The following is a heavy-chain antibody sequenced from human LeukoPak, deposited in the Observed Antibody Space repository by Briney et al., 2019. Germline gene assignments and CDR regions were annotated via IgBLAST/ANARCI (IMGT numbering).Heavy chain of an antibody. D-gene: IGHD3-16*01. CDR1: GFTFSSYA. CDR2: ISGSGGST. V-gene: IGHV3-23*01. Sequence: PGGSLRLSWAASGFTFSSYAMSWVRQAPGKGLEWVSAISGSGGSTYYADSVKGRFTISRDNSKNTLYLQMNSLRAEDTAVYYCGEDNPVPTFWGSYPDDAFDIWGQGTMVTVSS. J-gene: IGHJ3*02. CDR3: GEDNPVPTFWGSYPDDAFDI.